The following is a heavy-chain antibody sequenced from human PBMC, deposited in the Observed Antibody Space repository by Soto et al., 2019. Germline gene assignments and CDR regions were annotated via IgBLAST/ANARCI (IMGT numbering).Heavy chain of an antibody. CDR2: IYYSGST. Sequence: PSETLSLTCNVSGGSIRNYYWMWIRQPPGKGLEWIGYIYYSGSTNYNPSLKSRVTISVDTSKNQFSLKLSSVTAVDTAVYYCARETPAAGYFDYWGQGTLVTVSS. J-gene: IGHJ4*02. V-gene: IGHV4-59*01. D-gene: IGHD6-13*01. CDR1: GGSIRNYY. CDR3: ARETPAAGYFDY.